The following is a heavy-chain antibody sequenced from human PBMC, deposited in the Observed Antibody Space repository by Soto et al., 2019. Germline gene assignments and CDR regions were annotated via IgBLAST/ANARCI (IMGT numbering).Heavy chain of an antibody. V-gene: IGHV1-2*06. CDR2: IDPNSGDT. CDR3: ARALQGLMSTYFDF. Sequence: QAQLMQSGAEVRKPGTSVKVSCETSGYNFRGYYVQWVRQAPGHGLQWLGRIDPNSGDTDYAQTFQGRIAATRDTSLASVYMDLISLTSHDTAVYFCARALQGLMSTYFDFWSQGTPVVVSS. D-gene: IGHD2-21*01. J-gene: IGHJ4*02. CDR1: GYNFRGYY.